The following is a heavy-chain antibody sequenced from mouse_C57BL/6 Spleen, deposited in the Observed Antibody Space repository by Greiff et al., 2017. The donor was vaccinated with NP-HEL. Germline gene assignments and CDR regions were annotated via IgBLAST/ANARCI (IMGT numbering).Heavy chain of an antibody. J-gene: IGHJ2*01. D-gene: IGHD2-2*01. CDR3: ARRTMVTFDY. CDR2: INPNNGGT. V-gene: IGHV1-26*01. Sequence: EVQLQQSGPELVKPGASVKISCKASGYTFTDYYMNWVKQSHGKSLEWIGDINPNNGGTSYNQKFKGKATLTVDKSSSTAYMELRSLTSEDSAVYYCARRTMVTFDYWGQGTTLTVSS. CDR1: GYTFTDYY.